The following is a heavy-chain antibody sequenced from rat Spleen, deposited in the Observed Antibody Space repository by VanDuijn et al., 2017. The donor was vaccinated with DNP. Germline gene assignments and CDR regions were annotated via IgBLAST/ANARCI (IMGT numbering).Heavy chain of an antibody. J-gene: IGHJ2*01. CDR2: VWSNGDT. CDR1: GFSLSSYH. CDR3: YRGDYSH. Sequence: QVQLRESGPGLVQPSQTLSLTCTVSGFSLSSYHVHWIRQPPGKGLEWMGVVWSNGDTSYDSTLKSRLSISRDTSKSQVFLKVNGLQTEDTATYYCYRGDYSHWGHGVMVTVS. V-gene: IGHV2-32*01. D-gene: IGHD1-7*01.